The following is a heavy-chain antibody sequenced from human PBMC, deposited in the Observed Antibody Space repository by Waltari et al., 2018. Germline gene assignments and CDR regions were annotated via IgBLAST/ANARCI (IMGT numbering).Heavy chain of an antibody. Sequence: EVQLLESAGGLVQPGEALRLSCAASGFSFMGFARPWVRQAPGEGRECVASISGSGATPFYADSVKGRFTFVRDNSRDTVYLQMNSLTVDDSAVYYCAKGSRGYTNYFFDSWGQGTLVSVSS. CDR3: AKGSRGYTNYFFDS. CDR2: ISGSGATP. CDR1: GFSFMGFA. J-gene: IGHJ4*02. V-gene: IGHV3-23*01. D-gene: IGHD3-16*02.